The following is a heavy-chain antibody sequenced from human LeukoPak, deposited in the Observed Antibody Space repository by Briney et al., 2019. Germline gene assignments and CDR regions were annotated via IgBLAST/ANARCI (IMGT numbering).Heavy chain of an antibody. Sequence: TSETLSLTCAVYGGSFSGYYWSWIRQPPGKGLEWIGEINHSGSTNYNPSLKSRVTISVDTSKNQFSLKLSSVTAADTAVYYCARLGEYYDILTGYYTPVDYWGQGTLVTVSS. D-gene: IGHD3-9*01. CDR3: ARLGEYYDILTGYYTPVDY. CDR2: INHSGST. V-gene: IGHV4-34*01. J-gene: IGHJ4*02. CDR1: GGSFSGYY.